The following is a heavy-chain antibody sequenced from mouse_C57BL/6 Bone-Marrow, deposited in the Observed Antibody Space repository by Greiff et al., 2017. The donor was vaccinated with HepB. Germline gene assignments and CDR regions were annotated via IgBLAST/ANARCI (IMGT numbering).Heavy chain of an antibody. J-gene: IGHJ4*01. D-gene: IGHD2-4*01. Sequence: VQRVESGAELVRPGASVKLSCKASGYTFTDYYINWVKQRPGQGLEWIARIYPGSGNTYYNEKFKGKATLTAEKSSSTAYMQLSSLTSEDSAVYFCARYYDYDEGYAMDYWGQGTSVTVSS. CDR2: IYPGSGNT. V-gene: IGHV1-76*01. CDR1: GYTFTDYY. CDR3: ARYYDYDEGYAMDY.